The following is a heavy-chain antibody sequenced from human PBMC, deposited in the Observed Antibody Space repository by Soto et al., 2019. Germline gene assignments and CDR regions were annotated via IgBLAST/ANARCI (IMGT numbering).Heavy chain of an antibody. V-gene: IGHV1-3*01. D-gene: IGHD1-26*01. CDR3: ARDGGSYSNWFDP. Sequence: ASVKVSCKASGYTFTSYAMHWVRQAPGQRLEWMGWINAGNGNTKYSQKFQGRVTIARDTSASTAYMELSSLRSEDTAVYYCARDGGSYSNWFDPWGQGTLVTVSS. J-gene: IGHJ5*02. CDR2: INAGNGNT. CDR1: GYTFTSYA.